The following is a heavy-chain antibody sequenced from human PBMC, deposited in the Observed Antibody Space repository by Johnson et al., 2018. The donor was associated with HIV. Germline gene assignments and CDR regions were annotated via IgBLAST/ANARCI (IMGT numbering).Heavy chain of an antibody. CDR2: VNWSGIST. CDR1: GFNFDDYG. D-gene: IGHD1-26*01. Sequence: EVQPVESGGGVVRLGGSLRVSCTASGFNFDDYGLSWVRQVPGKGLEWVAGVNWSGISTGYADSVKGRFTISRDNSKKTLYMQMNSLRAEDTAVYYCARGRIRQAYSGNYDGFSCASFLW. J-gene: IGHJ2*01. V-gene: IGHV3-20*04. CDR3: ARGRIRQAYSGNYDGFSCASFL.